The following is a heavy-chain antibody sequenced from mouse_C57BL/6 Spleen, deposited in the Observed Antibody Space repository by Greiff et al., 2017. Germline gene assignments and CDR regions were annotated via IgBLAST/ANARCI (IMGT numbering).Heavy chain of an antibody. CDR1: GYSITSGYY. D-gene: IGHD1-1*01. CDR2: ISYDGSN. J-gene: IGHJ2*01. Sequence: EVQLVESGPGLVKPSQSLSLTCSVTGYSITSGYYWNWIRQFPGNKLEWMGYISYDGSNNYNPSLKNRISITRDTSKNQFFLKLNSVTTEDTATYYCARGYYGSSYFYWGQGTTLTVSS. CDR3: ARGYYGSSYFY. V-gene: IGHV3-6*01.